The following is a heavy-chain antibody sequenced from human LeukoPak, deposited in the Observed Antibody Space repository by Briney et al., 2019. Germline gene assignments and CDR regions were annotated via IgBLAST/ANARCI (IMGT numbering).Heavy chain of an antibody. CDR2: VTSGGSA. J-gene: IGHJ4*02. V-gene: IGHV3-23*01. CDR1: GFTFSNYA. CDR3: AKLPSLYSTLDY. D-gene: IGHD6-13*01. Sequence: SGGSLRLSCAASGFTFSNYAMGWVRQAPGKGLEWVSTVTSGGSAYYADSVKGRFTISRDISKSTLYLQVNSLRAEDTAVYYRAKLPSLYSTLDYWGQGTLVTVSS.